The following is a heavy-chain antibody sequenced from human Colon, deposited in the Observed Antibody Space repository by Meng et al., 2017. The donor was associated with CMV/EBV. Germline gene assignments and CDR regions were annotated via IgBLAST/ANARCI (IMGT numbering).Heavy chain of an antibody. J-gene: IGHJ4*02. D-gene: IGHD2-2*02. V-gene: IGHV3-66*02. CDR3: ARGRRYCTSDSCYIFDS. Sequence: GESLKISCAASGFTFSNAWMNWVRQTPGKGLEWVALLYSGNTTKYADSVTGRFTISRDSSKNTLYLQMNNVRPEDTAIYYCARGRRYCTSDSCYIFDSWGQGTLVTVSS. CDR1: GFTFSNAW. CDR2: LYSGNTT.